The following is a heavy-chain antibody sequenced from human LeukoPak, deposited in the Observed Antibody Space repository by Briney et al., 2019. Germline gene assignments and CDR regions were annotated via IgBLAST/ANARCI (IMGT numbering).Heavy chain of an antibody. CDR3: ARGLPHYYDSSGRNKYFDY. CDR2: MNPNSGNT. D-gene: IGHD3-22*01. CDR1: GYTFTSYD. Sequence: ASVKVSCKASGYTFTSYDINWVRQAPGQGLEWMGWMNPNSGNTGYAQKFQGRVTMTRNTSISTAYMELSSLRSEDTAVYYCARGLPHYYDSSGRNKYFDYWGQGTLVTVSS. J-gene: IGHJ4*02. V-gene: IGHV1-8*01.